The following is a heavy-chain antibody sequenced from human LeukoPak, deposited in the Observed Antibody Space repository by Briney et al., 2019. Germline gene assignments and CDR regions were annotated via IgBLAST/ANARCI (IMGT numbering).Heavy chain of an antibody. CDR3: ARGYTAMVRSWFDP. V-gene: IGHV3-30*04. J-gene: IGHJ5*02. CDR2: ISYDGSNK. CDR1: GFTFSSYA. D-gene: IGHD5-18*01. Sequence: GGSLRLSCAASGFTFSSYAMHWVRQAPGKGLEWVAVISYDGSNKYYADSVKGRFTISRDNSKNTLYLQMNSLRAEDTAVYYCARGYTAMVRSWFDPWGQGTLVTVSS.